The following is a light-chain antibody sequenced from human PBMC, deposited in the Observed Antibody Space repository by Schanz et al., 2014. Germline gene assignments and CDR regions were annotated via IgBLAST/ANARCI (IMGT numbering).Light chain of an antibody. CDR2: GAF. CDR1: QTVTSNY. J-gene: IGKJ1*01. Sequence: EIVLTQSPGTLSFSPGERAALSCRASQTVTSNYLAWYQRKPGQAPRLLIYGAFTRATAIPDRFSGSGSGTDFTLTISSLQPDDFASYHCLHYNVFSGAFGQGTKVEI. CDR3: LHYNVFSGA. V-gene: IGKV3-20*01.